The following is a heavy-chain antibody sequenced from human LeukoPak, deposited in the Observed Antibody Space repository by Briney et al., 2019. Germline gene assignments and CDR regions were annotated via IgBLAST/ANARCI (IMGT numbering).Heavy chain of an antibody. Sequence: GGSLRLSCAASGFTFSSYSMNWVRQAPGKGLEWVSYISSSSSTIYYADSVKGRFTISRDNAKNSLYLQMNSLRAEDTAVYYCARDRGYYYDSSGPSGAFDIWGQGTMATVSS. J-gene: IGHJ3*02. CDR1: GFTFSSYS. D-gene: IGHD3-22*01. CDR3: ARDRGYYYDSSGPSGAFDI. CDR2: ISSSSSTI. V-gene: IGHV3-48*01.